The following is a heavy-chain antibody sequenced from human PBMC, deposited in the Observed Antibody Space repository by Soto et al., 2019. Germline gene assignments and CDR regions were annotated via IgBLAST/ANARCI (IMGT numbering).Heavy chain of an antibody. D-gene: IGHD1-26*01. CDR1: GYTFTSYG. Sequence: SVKVSCKASGYTFTSYGISWVRQAPGQGLEWMGRIIPILGIANYAQKFQGRVTITADKSTSTAYMELSSLRSEDTAVYYCARDVGRHDAFDIWGQGTMVTVSS. CDR3: ARDVGRHDAFDI. J-gene: IGHJ3*02. CDR2: IIPILGIA. V-gene: IGHV1-69*04.